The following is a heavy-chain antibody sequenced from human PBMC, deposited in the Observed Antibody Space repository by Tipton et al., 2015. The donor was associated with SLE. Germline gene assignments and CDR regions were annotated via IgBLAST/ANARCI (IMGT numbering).Heavy chain of an antibody. V-gene: IGHV4-34*01. CDR1: GGSFSGYY. D-gene: IGHD6-19*01. CDR3: ARGITVAGTGGFDY. CDR2: INHRGST. J-gene: IGHJ4*02. Sequence: TLSLTCAVYGGSFSGYYWSWIRQPPGKGLEWIGEINHRGSTNYNPSLKSRVTISVDTSKNQFSLKLSSVTAADTAVYYCARGITVAGTGGFDYWGQGTLVTVSS.